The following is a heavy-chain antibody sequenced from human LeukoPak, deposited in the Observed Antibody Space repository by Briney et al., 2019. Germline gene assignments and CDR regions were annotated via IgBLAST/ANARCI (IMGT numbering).Heavy chain of an antibody. CDR3: ARGILTGLDYFDY. CDR2: IIPIFGTA. J-gene: IGHJ4*02. Sequence: ASVKVSCKASGYTFTSYGISWVRQAPGPGLEWMGGIIPIFGTANYAQKFQGRVTITADESTSTAYMELSGLRSEDTAVYYCARGILTGLDYFDYWGQGTLVTVSS. D-gene: IGHD3-9*01. V-gene: IGHV1-69*13. CDR1: GYTFTSYG.